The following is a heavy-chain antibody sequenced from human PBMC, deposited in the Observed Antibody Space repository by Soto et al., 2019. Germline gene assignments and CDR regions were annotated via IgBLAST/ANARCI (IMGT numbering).Heavy chain of an antibody. CDR2: ISSSSSVI. J-gene: IGHJ6*03. Sequence: ELQLVDSGGGLVQLGGSLRLSCATSGFIISDCAMNWVRQAPGKGLEWVSYISSSSSVIDYADSVKGRFTVSRDNARNSLYLQMNSLRAEDTAVYYCARDLSWGSNWFYYMDVWGKGTTVTVSS. CDR3: ARDLSWGSNWFYYMDV. D-gene: IGHD7-27*01. V-gene: IGHV3-48*01. CDR1: GFIISDCA.